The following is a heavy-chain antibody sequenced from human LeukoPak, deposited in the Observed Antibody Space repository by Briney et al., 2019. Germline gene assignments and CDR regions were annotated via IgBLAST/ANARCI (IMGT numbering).Heavy chain of an antibody. D-gene: IGHD2-2*01. V-gene: IGHV3-64D*06. CDR3: VKGEYQPLLGNWFDP. CDR2: ISSNGGST. J-gene: IGHJ5*02. CDR1: GFTLSSYA. Sequence: GGSLRLSCSASGFTLSSYAMHWVRQAPGKGLEYVSAISSNGGSTYYADSVKGRFTISRDNSKNTLYLQMSSLRAEDTAVYYCVKGEYQPLLGNWFDPWGQGTLVTVSS.